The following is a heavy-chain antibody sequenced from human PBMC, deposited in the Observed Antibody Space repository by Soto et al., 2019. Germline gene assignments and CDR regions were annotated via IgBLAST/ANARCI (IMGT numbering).Heavy chain of an antibody. Sequence: QVQLQESGPGLVKPSETLSLTCTVSGGSISSYYWSWIRQPPGKGLEWIGYIYYSGSTNYNPSLKSRVTISVDTSKNQFSLKLSSVTAADTAVYYCARCSPHYDFWSGYQYYYYYYMDVWGKGTTVTVSS. CDR3: ARCSPHYDFWSGYQYYYYYYMDV. J-gene: IGHJ6*03. CDR2: IYYSGST. V-gene: IGHV4-59*01. D-gene: IGHD3-3*01. CDR1: GGSISSYY.